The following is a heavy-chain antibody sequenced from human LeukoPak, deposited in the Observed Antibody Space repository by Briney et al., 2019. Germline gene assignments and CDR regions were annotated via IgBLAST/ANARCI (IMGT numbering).Heavy chain of an antibody. V-gene: IGHV1-2*02. CDR1: GYSFTGYY. CDR3: ASDWGLSQLEYCSNTNCYMGAFDI. CDR2: INPNSGGT. D-gene: IGHD2-2*02. J-gene: IGHJ3*02. Sequence: GASVKVSSKASGYSFTGYYMHWVRQAPGQGLEWMGWINPNSGGTNYAQKFQGRVTMTRGTSISTAYMELSRLRSDDTAVYYCASDWGLSQLEYCSNTNCYMGAFDIWGQGTMVTVSS.